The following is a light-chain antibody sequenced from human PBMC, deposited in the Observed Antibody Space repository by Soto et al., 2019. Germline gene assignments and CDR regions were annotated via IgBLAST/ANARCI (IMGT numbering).Light chain of an antibody. J-gene: IGKJ4*01. CDR2: DAS. CDR1: LGISSA. V-gene: IGKV1-13*02. CDR3: QQFNSYPLT. Sequence: AIQLTQSPSSLSASVGDRVTITCRASLGISSALAWYQQKPGKAPKLLIYDASSLESGVPSRFSGSGSGTDLTLTIISLQPQDFVTYYCQQFNSYPLTFGGGTKVQIK.